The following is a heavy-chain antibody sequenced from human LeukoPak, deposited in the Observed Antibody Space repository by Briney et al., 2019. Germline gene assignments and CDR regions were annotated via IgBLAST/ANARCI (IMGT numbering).Heavy chain of an antibody. J-gene: IGHJ4*02. Sequence: SETLSLTCAVSGGSISSGGYSWSWIRQPPGKGLEWIGSIYYSGSTYYNPPLKSRVTISVDTSKNQFSLKLSSVTAADTAVYYCARLRGIFDYWGQGTLVTVSS. CDR2: IYYSGST. CDR3: ARLRGIFDY. D-gene: IGHD3-16*01. V-gene: IGHV4-39*01. CDR1: GGSISSGGYS.